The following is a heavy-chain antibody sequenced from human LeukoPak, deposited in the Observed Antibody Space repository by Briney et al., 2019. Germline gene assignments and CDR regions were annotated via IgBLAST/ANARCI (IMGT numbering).Heavy chain of an antibody. CDR2: IYYSGSP. CDR3: ARQGPSYYDFWSRYSVSLHY. CDR1: GGSISSSSYY. V-gene: IGHV4-39*01. D-gene: IGHD3-3*01. J-gene: IGHJ4*02. Sequence: SETLSLTCTVSGGSISSSSYYWGWIRQPPGKGLEWIGSIYYSGSPYYNPSLKSRVTISVDTSKNQFSLKLTSVTAADTPVYYCARQGPSYYDFWSRYSVSLHYWGQGTLVTVSS.